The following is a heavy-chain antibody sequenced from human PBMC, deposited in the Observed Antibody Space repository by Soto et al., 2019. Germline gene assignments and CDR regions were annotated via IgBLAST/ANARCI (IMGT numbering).Heavy chain of an antibody. Sequence: TQSLTYKVSGAHIRSGGFYWSWIRQHPGKGPEWIGYIYNSGTTYYNPSLKSRLIISIDTSKNQFSLKVGSVTAADTAVYYCASSSLYGMDVWGQGTTVTVSS. CDR1: GAHIRSGGFY. CDR3: ASSSLYGMDV. V-gene: IGHV4-30-4*08. J-gene: IGHJ6*02. CDR2: IYNSGTT.